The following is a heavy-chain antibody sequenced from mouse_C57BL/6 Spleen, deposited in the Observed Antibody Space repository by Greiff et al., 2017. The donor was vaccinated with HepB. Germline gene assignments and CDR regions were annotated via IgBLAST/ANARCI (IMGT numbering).Heavy chain of an antibody. CDR1: GFTFSSYA. CDR3: TRSGNYVAWFAY. Sequence: EVQVVESGEGLVKPGGSLKLSCAASGFTFSSYAMSWVRQTPEKRLEWVAYISSGGDYIYYADTVKGRFTISRDNARNTLYLQMSSLKSEDTAMYYCTRSGNYVAWFAYWGQGTLVTVSA. D-gene: IGHD2-1*01. V-gene: IGHV5-9-1*02. CDR2: ISSGGDYI. J-gene: IGHJ3*01.